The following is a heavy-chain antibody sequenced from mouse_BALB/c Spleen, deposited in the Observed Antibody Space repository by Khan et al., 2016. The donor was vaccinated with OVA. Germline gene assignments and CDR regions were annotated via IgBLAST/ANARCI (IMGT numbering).Heavy chain of an antibody. CDR2: ISDGGSYT. D-gene: IGHD4-1*01. V-gene: IGHV5-4*02. CDR1: GFTFSDYY. CDR3: ARGENWSFDY. Sequence: EVELVESGGGLVKPGGSLKLSCAASGFTFSDYYMYWVRQTPEKRLEWVATISDGGSYTYYPDSVKGRFTISRDNAKNNLYLQMSSLKSEDTAMDYCARGENWSFDYWGQGTTLTVSS. J-gene: IGHJ2*01.